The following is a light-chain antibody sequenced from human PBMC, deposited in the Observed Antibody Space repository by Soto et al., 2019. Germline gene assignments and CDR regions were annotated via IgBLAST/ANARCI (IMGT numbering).Light chain of an antibody. CDR3: NKSFSTPLT. CDR2: GGS. J-gene: IGKJ4*01. Sequence: DIQMTQSPSSLTASVGDRVTITCRTSQSIANYLNWYQQKPGKAPTVLIFGGSSLQSGVPSRFSGSGSGTEFTLTISNLQPEDSATYYCNKSFSTPLTFGGGTNVEIK. V-gene: IGKV1-39*01. CDR1: QSIANY.